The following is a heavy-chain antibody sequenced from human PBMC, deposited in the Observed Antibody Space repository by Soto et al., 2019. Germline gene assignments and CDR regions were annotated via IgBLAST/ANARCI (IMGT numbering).Heavy chain of an antibody. J-gene: IGHJ4*02. CDR2: IIPMFGTA. V-gene: IGHV1-69*12. D-gene: IGHD5-18*01. Sequence: QVQLVQSGAEVKKPESSVKVSCKAPGGTFSIYAISWVRQAPGQGLEWMGGIIPMFGTANYAQRFQDRVTITAAESTNTVYMELSSLRSEDTAVYFCASGIQLWLRRINNGYSGWGQGTLVTVTS. CDR1: GGTFSIYA. CDR3: ASGIQLWLRRINNGYSG.